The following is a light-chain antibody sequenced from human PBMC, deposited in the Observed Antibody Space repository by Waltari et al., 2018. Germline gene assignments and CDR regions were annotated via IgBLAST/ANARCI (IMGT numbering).Light chain of an antibody. J-gene: IGKJ1*01. CDR2: GAS. CDR1: QSVSRA. CDR3: QHYLRLPVT. V-gene: IGKV3-20*01. Sequence: DIVLTQSLGTLCLSLGERATVSCRASQSVSRALAWYQQKPGQAPRLLIYGASTRATGIPDRFSGSGSGTDFSLTISRLEPDDFAVYYCQHYLRLPVTFGQGTTVEI.